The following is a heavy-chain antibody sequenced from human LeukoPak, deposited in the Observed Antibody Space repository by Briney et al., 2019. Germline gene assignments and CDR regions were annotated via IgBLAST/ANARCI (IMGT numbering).Heavy chain of an antibody. Sequence: PGGSLRLSCTASGFTFGDYAMSWVRQAPGKGLEWVGFIRGKAYGGTTDYAASVKGRFIISRDDSKNIAYLQMNSLQIEDTGIYYCACRPIYGDYDSHWGQGTLVTVSS. D-gene: IGHD4-17*01. CDR1: GFTFGDYA. J-gene: IGHJ4*02. V-gene: IGHV3-49*04. CDR2: IRGKAYGGTT. CDR3: ACRPIYGDYDSH.